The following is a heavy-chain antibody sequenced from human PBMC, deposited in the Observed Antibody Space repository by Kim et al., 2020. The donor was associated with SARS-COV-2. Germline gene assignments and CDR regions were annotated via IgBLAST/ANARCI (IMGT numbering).Heavy chain of an antibody. CDR2: IYYSGST. D-gene: IGHD2-15*01. CDR3: ARRRRHLGYCSGGSCYPPTNWFDP. CDR1: GGSIISGGYY. J-gene: IGHJ5*02. Sequence: SEPMSLTCTVSGGSIISGGYYWSWIRQHPGKGLEWIGYIYYSGSTYYNPSLKSRVTISVDTSKNQFSLKLSSVTAADTAVYYCARRRRHLGYCSGGSCYPPTNWFDPWGQGTLVTVSS. V-gene: IGHV4-31*03.